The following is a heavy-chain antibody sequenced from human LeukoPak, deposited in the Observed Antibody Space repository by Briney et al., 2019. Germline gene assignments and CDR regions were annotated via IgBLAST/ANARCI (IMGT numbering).Heavy chain of an antibody. CDR1: GYTLTGYY. V-gene: IGHV1-2*02. Sequence: ASVKVSCKASGYTLTGYYMHWVRQAPGQGLEWMGWINPNSGGTNYAQKFQGRVTMTRDTSISTAYMELSRLRSDDTAVYYCARDLYFCSSTSCYPSYNWFDPWGQGTLVTVSS. J-gene: IGHJ5*02. D-gene: IGHD2-2*01. CDR3: ARDLYFCSSTSCYPSYNWFDP. CDR2: INPNSGGT.